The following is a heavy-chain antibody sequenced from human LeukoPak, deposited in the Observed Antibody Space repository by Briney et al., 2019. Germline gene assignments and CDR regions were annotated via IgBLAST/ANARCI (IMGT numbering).Heavy chain of an antibody. D-gene: IGHD1-26*01. CDR1: GGSISSGGFY. J-gene: IGHJ4*02. V-gene: IGHV4-31*03. CDR2: IYYSGST. CDR3: AKCRGSYYRTSFDY. Sequence: SETLSLTCTVSGGSISSGGFYWSWIRQHPGKGLEWIGYIYYSGSTYYSPSLKSRVTISLDTSKNQFSLKLSSVTAADTAVYYCAKCRGSYYRTSFDYWGQGTLVTVSS.